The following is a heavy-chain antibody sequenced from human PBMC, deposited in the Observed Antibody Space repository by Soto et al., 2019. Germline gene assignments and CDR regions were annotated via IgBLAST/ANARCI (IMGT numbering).Heavy chain of an antibody. V-gene: IGHV4-59*01. CDR3: ARGGTDDFWSGYYMGYYYGMDV. D-gene: IGHD3-3*01. Sequence: SETLSLTCTVSGGSISSYYWSWIRQPPGKGLEWIGYIYYSGSTNYNPSLKSRVTISVDTSKNQFSLKLSSVTAADTAVYYCARGGTDDFWSGYYMGYYYGMDVWGQGTTVTVSS. CDR2: IYYSGST. CDR1: GGSISSYY. J-gene: IGHJ6*02.